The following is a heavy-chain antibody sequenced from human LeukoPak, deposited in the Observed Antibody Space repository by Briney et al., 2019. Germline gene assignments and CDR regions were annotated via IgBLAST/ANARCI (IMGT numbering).Heavy chain of an antibody. CDR3: ARDWADDFWSGYYPKNWFDP. J-gene: IGHJ5*02. CDR1: GYTFTSYG. D-gene: IGHD3-3*01. V-gene: IGHV1-18*01. Sequence: DSVKYACKASGYTFTSYGSSWVRQALGQGLEWMGWISAHNGNTNYAQKLQGRVTMTTDTSTSTAYMELRSLRSDDTAVYYCARDWADDFWSGYYPKNWFDPWGQGTLVTVSS. CDR2: ISAHNGNT.